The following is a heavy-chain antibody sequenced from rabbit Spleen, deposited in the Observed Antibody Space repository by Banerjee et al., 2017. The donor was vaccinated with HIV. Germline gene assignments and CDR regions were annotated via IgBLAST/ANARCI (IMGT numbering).Heavy chain of an antibody. CDR1: GIDFSSYYY. Sequence: QQQLEESGGGLVKPGGTLTLTCKASGIDFSSYYYMCWVRQAPGKGLEWIACIYTGSSGSTYYASWAKGRFTISKSSSTTMTLQMTSLTAADTATYFCARDTGSSFSSYGMDLWGQGTLVTVS. CDR3: ARDTGSSFSSYGMDL. V-gene: IGHV1S45*01. D-gene: IGHD8-1*01. CDR2: IYTGSSGST. J-gene: IGHJ6*01.